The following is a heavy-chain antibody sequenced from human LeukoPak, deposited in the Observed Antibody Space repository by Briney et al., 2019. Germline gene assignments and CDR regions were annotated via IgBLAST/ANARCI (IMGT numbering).Heavy chain of an antibody. CDR3: AKGNNALDY. CDR1: GFTVSSIH. CDR2: ISGSGGST. Sequence: GGSLRLSCAASGFTVSSIHMVWVRQAPGKGLEWVSAISGSGGSTYYADSVKGRFTISRDNSKNTLYLQMNSLRAEDTAVYYCAKGNNALDYWGQGTLVTVSS. D-gene: IGHD1-14*01. V-gene: IGHV3-23*01. J-gene: IGHJ4*02.